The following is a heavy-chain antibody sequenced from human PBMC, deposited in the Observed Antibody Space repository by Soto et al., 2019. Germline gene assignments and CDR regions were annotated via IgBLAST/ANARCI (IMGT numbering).Heavy chain of an antibody. CDR3: ARHFVAVVIKGWGY. J-gene: IGHJ4*02. CDR1: GGSIDSSNYY. D-gene: IGHD3-10*01. CDR2: TYYNGNA. V-gene: IGHV4-39*01. Sequence: SETLSLTFNVSGGSIDSSNYYWDWLRQPPGKGLEWIGTTYYNGNAYYNPSLRSRVSMSVDTSKNQFSLKLISVTAADTAVYYCARHFVAVVIKGWGYWGQGKLVTVSS.